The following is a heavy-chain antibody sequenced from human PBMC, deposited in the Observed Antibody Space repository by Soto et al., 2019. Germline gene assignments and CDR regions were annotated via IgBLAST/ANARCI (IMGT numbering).Heavy chain of an antibody. CDR2: IHHSGNT. D-gene: IGHD2-15*01. Sequence: QLQLQESGSGLVKPSQTLSLTCAVSGGSISSDTYSWSWIRQPSGKGLEWVGYIHHSGNTYFNPSLKSRVTISVDRSKNQLSLKLTSVTAADTAVYYCARTMLLGWFDPWGQGTLVTVSS. CDR3: ARTMLLGWFDP. CDR1: GGSISSDTYS. J-gene: IGHJ5*02. V-gene: IGHV4-30-2*01.